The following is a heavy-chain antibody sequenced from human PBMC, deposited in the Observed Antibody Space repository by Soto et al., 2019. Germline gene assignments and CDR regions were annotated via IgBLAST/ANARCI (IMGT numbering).Heavy chain of an antibody. Sequence: QMQLLESGGGVVRPGRSLRLSCAASGFSFSDYAIHWVRQAPGKGLEWVSVISYDGSMKYYADSVKGRFTISRDNSKNTVHLRLDSLKAEDTAIYYCAREVRLAAIDLAYWGQGTLVTVSS. CDR1: GFSFSDYA. CDR2: ISYDGSMK. V-gene: IGHV3-30*04. CDR3: AREVRLAAIDLAY. J-gene: IGHJ4*02. D-gene: IGHD2-21*01.